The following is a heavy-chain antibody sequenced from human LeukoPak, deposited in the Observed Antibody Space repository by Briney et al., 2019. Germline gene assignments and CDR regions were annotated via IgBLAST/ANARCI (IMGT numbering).Heavy chain of an antibody. CDR3: ARISGSYLRYYFDY. CDR2: INPNSGGT. V-gene: IGHV1-2*02. D-gene: IGHD1-26*01. J-gene: IGHJ4*02. CDR1: GYTFTGYY. Sequence: ASVKVSCKASGYTFTGYYMHWVRQAPGQGLEWMGWINPNSGGTNYARKFQGRVTMTRDTSISTAYMELSRLRSDDTAVYYCARISGSYLRYYFDYWGQGTLVTVSS.